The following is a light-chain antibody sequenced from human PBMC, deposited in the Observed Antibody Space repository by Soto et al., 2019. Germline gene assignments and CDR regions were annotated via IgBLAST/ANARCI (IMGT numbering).Light chain of an antibody. CDR2: DAS. J-gene: IGKJ4*01. CDR3: QQRTNWPLT. CDR1: QSVSSY. Sequence: EIVLTQSPATLSLSPGERATLSCRASQSVSSYLAWYKQKPGQAPRLLIYDASNRATGIPARFSGSGSGTDFTLTISSLEPEDFAIYYCQQRTNWPLTFGGGTKVE. V-gene: IGKV3-11*01.